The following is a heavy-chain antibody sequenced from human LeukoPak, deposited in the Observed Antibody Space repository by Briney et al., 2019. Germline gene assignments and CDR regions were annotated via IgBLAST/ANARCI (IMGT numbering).Heavy chain of an antibody. J-gene: IGHJ4*02. V-gene: IGHV3-30*04. CDR2: ISYDGSNK. CDR1: GFTFSSYA. D-gene: IGHD3-22*01. CDR3: ATYCYDSSGYNNDGIFDY. Sequence: GGSLRLSCAASGFTFSSYAMHWVRQAPGKGLEWVAVISYDGSNKYYADSVKGRFTISRDNSKNTLYLQMNSLRAGDTAVYYCATYCYDSSGYNNDGIFDYWGQGTLVTVSS.